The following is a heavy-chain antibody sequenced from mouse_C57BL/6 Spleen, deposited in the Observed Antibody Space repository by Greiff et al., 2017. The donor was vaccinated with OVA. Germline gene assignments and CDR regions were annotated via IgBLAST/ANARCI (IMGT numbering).Heavy chain of an antibody. Sequence: VQLQESGAELVRPGTSVKMSCKASGYTFTNYWIGWAKQRPGHGLEWIGDIYPGGGYTNYNEKFKGKATLTADKSSSTAYMQFSSLTSEDSAIYYCARREITTYAMDYWGQGTSVTVSS. CDR2: IYPGGGYT. J-gene: IGHJ4*01. CDR3: ARREITTYAMDY. V-gene: IGHV1-63*01. CDR1: GYTFTNYW. D-gene: IGHD1-1*01.